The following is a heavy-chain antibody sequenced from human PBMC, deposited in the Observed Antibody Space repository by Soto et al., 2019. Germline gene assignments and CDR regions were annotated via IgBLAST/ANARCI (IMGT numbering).Heavy chain of an antibody. CDR3: ARGIATGQLDP. V-gene: IGHV3-23*01. CDR1: GFTFSNYA. D-gene: IGHD2-15*01. Sequence: PRGSLRLSCSGSGFTFSNYAMSWGRQAPGKGLAWVSAISGSGGSTYYADSVKGRFTISRDNSASTAYMDLSSLRSEDTAVYYCARGIATGQLDPWGQGTLVTVSS. CDR2: ISGSGGST. J-gene: IGHJ5*02.